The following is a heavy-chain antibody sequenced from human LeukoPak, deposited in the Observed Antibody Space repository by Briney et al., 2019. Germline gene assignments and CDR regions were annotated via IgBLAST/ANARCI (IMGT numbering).Heavy chain of an antibody. CDR2: ISRDGDRT. CDR1: GFTFDDYK. V-gene: IGHV3-43*01. D-gene: IGHD5-12*01. CDR3: AKDVRGYT. Sequence: PGGSLRLSCAASGFTFDDYKMHWARQAPGKGLEWVCLISRDGDRTNYVDSVKGRFTISRDNTKNSLYLQMNSLRSEDTGIYYCAKDVRGYTWGQGTLVTVSS. J-gene: IGHJ4*02.